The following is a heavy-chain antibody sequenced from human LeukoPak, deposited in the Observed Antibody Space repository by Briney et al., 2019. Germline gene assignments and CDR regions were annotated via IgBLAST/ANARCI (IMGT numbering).Heavy chain of an antibody. Sequence: GGSLRLSCAASGFTFSRYAMTWVRQAPGKGLEWVSSIGPSNGTTYYAESVKGRFTISRDNAKNTLFLQMNSLRDDDTAVYYCARLGVVYGDYHYWGQGTLVTVSS. V-gene: IGHV3-23*01. J-gene: IGHJ4*02. CDR1: GFTFSRYA. D-gene: IGHD4-17*01. CDR2: IGPSNGTT. CDR3: ARLGVVYGDYHY.